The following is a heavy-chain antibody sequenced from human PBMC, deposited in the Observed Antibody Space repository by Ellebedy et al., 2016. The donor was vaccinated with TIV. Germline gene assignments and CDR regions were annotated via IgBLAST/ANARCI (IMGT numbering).Heavy chain of an antibody. V-gene: IGHV3-74*01. D-gene: IGHD4-17*01. Sequence: GESLKISCAASDLTFSNSWMHWVRQAPGKGLVWVSHINSDGSSTTYADSVKGRFTISRDNSKNTLYLQMNSLRAEDTAVYYCARLPTVTTSFDIWGQGTMVTVSS. J-gene: IGHJ3*02. CDR2: INSDGSST. CDR1: DLTFSNSW. CDR3: ARLPTVTTSFDI.